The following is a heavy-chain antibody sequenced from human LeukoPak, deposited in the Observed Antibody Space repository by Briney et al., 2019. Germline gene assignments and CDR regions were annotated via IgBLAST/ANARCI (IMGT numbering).Heavy chain of an antibody. J-gene: IGHJ4*02. V-gene: IGHV1-2*02. D-gene: IGHD4-11*01. Sequence: GASVSVSCKASGYTFSGYYMHWVRQAPGQGLEWMGWINPNSGGTNYAQKFQGRVTMTRDTSISTAYMELSRLTSDDTAVYYCARDLTTPVDYWGQGTLVTVSS. CDR1: GYTFSGYY. CDR3: ARDLTTPVDY. CDR2: INPNSGGT.